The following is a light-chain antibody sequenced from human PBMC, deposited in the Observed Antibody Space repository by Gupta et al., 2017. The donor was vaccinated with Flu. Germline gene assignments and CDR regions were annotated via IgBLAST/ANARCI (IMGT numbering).Light chain of an antibody. J-gene: IGKJ2*01. V-gene: IGKV3-20*01. Sequence: EIVLTQSPGPLSLSPGERATLSCRASQSISSTYLAWYQQKPGQAPRLLIYGASNRATGIPDRFGGSGSGTEFSLIINTLEPEDFAVYYCQYYGGAPLAFGQGTRLEIK. CDR2: GAS. CDR3: QYYGGAPLA. CDR1: QSISSTY.